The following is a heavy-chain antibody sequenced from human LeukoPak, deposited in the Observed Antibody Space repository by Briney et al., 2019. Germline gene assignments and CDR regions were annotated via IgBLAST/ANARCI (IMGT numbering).Heavy chain of an antibody. V-gene: IGHV4-59*08. CDR3: ARLPTTLVRGGHYGMDV. CDR2: IYYSGST. Sequence: PSETLSLTCTVSGGSISSYYWSWIRQPPGKGLEWIGYIYYSGSTNYNPSLKCRVTISVDTSKNQFSLKLSSVTAADTAVYYCARLPTTLVRGGHYGMDVWGQGTTVTVSS. J-gene: IGHJ6*02. D-gene: IGHD3-10*01. CDR1: GGSISSYY.